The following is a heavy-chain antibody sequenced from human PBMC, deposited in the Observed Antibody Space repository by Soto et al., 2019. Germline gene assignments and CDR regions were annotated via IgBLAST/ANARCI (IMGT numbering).Heavy chain of an antibody. CDR2: IYPGDSDT. J-gene: IGHJ4*02. CDR1: GYSFTRYL. CDR3: AIHPRDGYNYPLFN. Sequence: SEALKISCEGCGYSFTRYLSGWVRQKPGNGLEWMGIIYPGDSDTRYSPYFQGQVTISADKSISTAYLQWSSLKASDTAMYYCAIHPRDGYNYPLFNWAQGTLVTVSS. V-gene: IGHV5-51*01. D-gene: IGHD5-12*01.